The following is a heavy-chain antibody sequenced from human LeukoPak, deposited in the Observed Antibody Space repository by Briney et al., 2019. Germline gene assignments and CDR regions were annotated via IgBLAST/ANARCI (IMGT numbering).Heavy chain of an antibody. CDR3: ARGGDYGDLRYFDY. V-gene: IGHV4-59*01. Sequence: SETLSLTCTVSGGSINNYYWSWIRQPPGKGLEWIGYNYYRGSTNYNPSLKSRVTFSVDTSKTHFSLKSTSVTAADTAVYYCARGGDYGDLRYFDYWGQGTLVTVSS. CDR2: NYYRGST. D-gene: IGHD4-17*01. J-gene: IGHJ4*02. CDR1: GGSINNYY.